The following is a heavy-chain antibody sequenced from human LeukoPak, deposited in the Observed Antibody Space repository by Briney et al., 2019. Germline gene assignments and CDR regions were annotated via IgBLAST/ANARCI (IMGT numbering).Heavy chain of an antibody. CDR1: GFTFGSYS. CDR3: ARSPLTTVTTNWFDP. D-gene: IGHD4-17*01. CDR2: ISSSSSTI. Sequence: TGGSLTLSCAASGFTFGSYSMNWVRQAPGKGLEWVSYISSSSSTIYYADSVKGRFTISRHNAKNSLYLQLNSLRAEDTAVYYCARSPLTTVTTNWFDPWGQGTLVTVSS. V-gene: IGHV3-48*01. J-gene: IGHJ5*02.